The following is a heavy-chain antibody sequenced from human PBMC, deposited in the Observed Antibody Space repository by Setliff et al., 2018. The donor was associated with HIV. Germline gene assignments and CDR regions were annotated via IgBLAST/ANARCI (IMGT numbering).Heavy chain of an antibody. CDR3: ARDGRFDYDSSGYAGPEFDQ. Sequence: ASVKVSCKASGYRCTNYGISWVRQAPGQGLEWMAWISPQNGNTEFAQKFHHRVSMTADRSSNIAYMELRSLTFEDTAIYYCARDGRFDYDSSGYAGPEFDQWGQGTLVTVSS. D-gene: IGHD3-22*01. CDR2: ISPQNGNT. CDR1: GYRCTNYG. J-gene: IGHJ4*02. V-gene: IGHV1-18*01.